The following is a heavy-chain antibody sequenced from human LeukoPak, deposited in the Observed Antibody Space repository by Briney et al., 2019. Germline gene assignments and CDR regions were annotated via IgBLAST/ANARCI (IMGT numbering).Heavy chain of an antibody. CDR2: LDPEDGET. D-gene: IGHD2-2*01. CDR1: GYTLTELS. Sequence: ASVKVSCKVSGYTLTELSMHWVRQAPGKGLEWMGGLDPEDGETINAQKFQGRVTMTEDTSTDTAYMELSRLRSDDTAVYYCASFVTGYGSTWDAFDLWGQGTMVSVSS. V-gene: IGHV1-24*01. J-gene: IGHJ3*01. CDR3: ASFVTGYGSTWDAFDL.